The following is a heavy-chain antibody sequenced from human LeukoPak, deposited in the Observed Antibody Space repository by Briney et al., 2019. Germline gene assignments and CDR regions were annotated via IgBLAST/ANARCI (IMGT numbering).Heavy chain of an antibody. Sequence: PGGSLRLSCAASGFTFNKYWMTWLRQAPGKGLEWVANIKEDGSEKYYVDSVKGRFTISRDNAKHSLYLQMNSLGAEDSAVYYCARDRDVYHTGVDYWGQGTLVTVSS. CDR2: IKEDGSEK. J-gene: IGHJ4*02. CDR1: GFTFNKYW. V-gene: IGHV3-7*01. CDR3: ARDRDVYHTGVDY. D-gene: IGHD5-24*01.